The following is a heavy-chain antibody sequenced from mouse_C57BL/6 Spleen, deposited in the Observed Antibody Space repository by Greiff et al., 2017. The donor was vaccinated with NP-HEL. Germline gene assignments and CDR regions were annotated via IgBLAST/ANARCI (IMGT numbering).Heavy chain of an antibody. J-gene: IGHJ2*01. CDR3: ARDGYDGLYFDY. CDR2: ISDGGSYT. CDR1: GFTFSSYA. V-gene: IGHV5-4*01. D-gene: IGHD2-2*01. Sequence: EVKLQESGGGLVKPGGSLKLSCAASGFTFSSYAMSWVRQTPEKRLEWVATISDGGSYTYYPDNVKGRFTISRDNAKNNLYLQMSHLKSEDTAMYYCARDGYDGLYFDYWGQGTTLTVSS.